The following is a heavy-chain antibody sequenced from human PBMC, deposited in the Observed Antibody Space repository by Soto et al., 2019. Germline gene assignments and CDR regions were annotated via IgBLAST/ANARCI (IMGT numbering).Heavy chain of an antibody. D-gene: IGHD3-22*01. CDR1: GFSLSTNKVA. Sequence: QITLKESGPTLAKPTQTLTLTCTFSGFSLSTNKVAVGWIRQPPGKALEWLAVIYGNEDKGYSPSLKTRLTIAKDTSKNQVVLTMTNMDPVDTATYYCAHRRDSTFNYWGQGTLVTVSS. V-gene: IGHV2-5*01. CDR2: IYGNEDK. J-gene: IGHJ4*02. CDR3: AHRRDSTFNY.